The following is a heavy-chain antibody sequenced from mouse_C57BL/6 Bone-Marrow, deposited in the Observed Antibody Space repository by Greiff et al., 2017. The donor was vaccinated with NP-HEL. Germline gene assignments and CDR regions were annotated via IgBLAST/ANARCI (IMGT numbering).Heavy chain of an antibody. J-gene: IGHJ4*01. CDR1: GFTFSDYY. V-gene: IGHV5-16*01. CDR3: ARGDYDASYAMDY. CDR2: INYDGSST. D-gene: IGHD2-4*01. Sequence: EVKLMESEGGLVQPGSSMKLSCTASGFTFSDYYMAWVRQVPEKGLEWVANINYDGSSTYYLDSLKSRFIISRDNAKNILYLQMSSLKSEDTATYYCARGDYDASYAMDYWGQGTSVTVSS.